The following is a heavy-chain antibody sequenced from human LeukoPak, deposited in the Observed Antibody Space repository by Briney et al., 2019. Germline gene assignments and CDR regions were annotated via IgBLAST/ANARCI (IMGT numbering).Heavy chain of an antibody. Sequence: PGGSLRLSCAASGFTFSDYYMSWIRQAPGKGLVWVSLIKGDGSSTNYADSVKGRFTISRDNAKNTLYLQMNSLRDEDTAVYYCARDRSYTMDLWGQGTTVTVSS. CDR1: GFTFSDYY. CDR2: IKGDGSST. CDR3: ARDRSYTMDL. V-gene: IGHV3-74*01. J-gene: IGHJ6*02.